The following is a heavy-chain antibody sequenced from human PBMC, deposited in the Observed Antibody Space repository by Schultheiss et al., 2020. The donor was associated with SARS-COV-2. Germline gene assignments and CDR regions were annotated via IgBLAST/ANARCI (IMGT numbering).Heavy chain of an antibody. J-gene: IGHJ4*02. CDR2: ISAYNGNT. V-gene: IGHV1-18*03. CDR1: GYTFTSYG. Sequence: ASVKVSCRASGYTFTSYGISWVRQAPGQGLEWMGWISAYNGNTNYAQKFQGRVTITADKSTSTAYMELSSLRAEDMALYYCAKGWGDTAMVGFDYWGQGTLVTVSS. CDR3: AKGWGDTAMVGFDY. D-gene: IGHD5-18*01.